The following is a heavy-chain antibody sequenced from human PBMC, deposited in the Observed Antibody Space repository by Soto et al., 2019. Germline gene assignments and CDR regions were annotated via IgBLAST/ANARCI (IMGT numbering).Heavy chain of an antibody. CDR3: ARVDGSYGGVVDY. D-gene: IGHD1-26*01. Sequence: SVKGRFTISRDNAKNSLFLQMNSLRAEDTAVFYFARVDGSYGGVVDYWGQGTLVTVSS. V-gene: IGHV3-11*06. J-gene: IGHJ4*02.